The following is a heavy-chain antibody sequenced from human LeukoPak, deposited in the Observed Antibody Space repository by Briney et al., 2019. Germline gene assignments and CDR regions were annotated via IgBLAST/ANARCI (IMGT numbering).Heavy chain of an antibody. CDR1: GGTFSSYA. V-gene: IGHV1-69*13. CDR3: ARVSPLRYFDWLGATFDY. CDR2: IIPIFGTA. D-gene: IGHD3-9*01. J-gene: IGHJ4*02. Sequence: SVKVSCKASGGTFSSYAISWVRQAPGQGLEWMGGIIPIFGTANYAQKFQGRVTITADESTSTADMELSSLRSEDTAVYYCARVSPLRYFDWLGATFDYWGQGTLVTVSS.